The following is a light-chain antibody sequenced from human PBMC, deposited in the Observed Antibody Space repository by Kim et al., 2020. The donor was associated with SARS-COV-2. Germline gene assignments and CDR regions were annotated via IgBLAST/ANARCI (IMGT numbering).Light chain of an antibody. CDR1: SSDVGGYNY. V-gene: IGLV2-14*01. CDR2: GVF. CDR3: SSYTSTRTPGV. J-gene: IGLJ1*01. Sequence: SALTQPASVSGSPGQSITISCTGTSSDVGGYNYVSWYQQYPGKAPKLIIYGVFYRPSGVSNRFFASKSGNTASLTISGLQAEDEADYYCSSYTSTRTPGVFGSGTKVTVL.